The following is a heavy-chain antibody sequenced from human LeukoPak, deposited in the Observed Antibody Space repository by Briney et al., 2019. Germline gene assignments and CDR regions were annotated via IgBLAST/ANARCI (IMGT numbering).Heavy chain of an antibody. CDR2: ISGSGGST. Sequence: GGSLRLSCAASGFTFSSYAMSWVRQAPGKGLEWVSVISGSGGSTYYADSVKGRFTISRDNSKNTLYLQMNSLRAEDTAVYYCGKGGGGGGRAAAGLLEGFDYWGQGTLVTVSS. J-gene: IGHJ4*02. V-gene: IGHV3-23*01. CDR1: GFTFSSYA. D-gene: IGHD6-25*01. CDR3: GKGGGGGGRAAAGLLEGFDY.